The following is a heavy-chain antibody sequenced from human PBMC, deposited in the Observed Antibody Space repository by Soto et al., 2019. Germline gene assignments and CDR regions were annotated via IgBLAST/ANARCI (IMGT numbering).Heavy chain of an antibody. CDR1: GFTFSSYS. Sequence: VGSLRLSCAASGFTFSSYSMNWVRQAPGKGLEWVSSISSSSSYIYYADSVKGRFTISRDNAKNSLYLQMNSLRAEDTAVYYCARDTILYRMDVWGQGTTVTVSS. J-gene: IGHJ6*02. D-gene: IGHD3-3*01. CDR3: ARDTILYRMDV. V-gene: IGHV3-21*01. CDR2: ISSSSSYI.